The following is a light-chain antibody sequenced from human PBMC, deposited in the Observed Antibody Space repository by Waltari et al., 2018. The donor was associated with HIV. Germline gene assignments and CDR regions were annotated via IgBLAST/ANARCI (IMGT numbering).Light chain of an antibody. Sequence: QPVLTQSSSASASLGSSVILTCTLDRGHSTYIITWHRQQPGKAPHYVMKIEGSGSYKRGSAVPDRVSGSRSGADRYLTISNLQSEDEADYYCETWDSHTEVFGGGTKLTVL. CDR1: RGHSTYI. V-gene: IGLV4-60*03. CDR2: IEGSGSY. CDR3: ETWDSHTEV. J-gene: IGLJ3*02.